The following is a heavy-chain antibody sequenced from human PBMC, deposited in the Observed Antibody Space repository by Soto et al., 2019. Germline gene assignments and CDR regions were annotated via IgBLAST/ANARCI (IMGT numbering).Heavy chain of an antibody. D-gene: IGHD6-13*01. CDR1: GFTFSSYS. Sequence: GGSLRLSCAASGFTFSSYSMHWVRQAPGKGLEWVAVIWYDGSNKYYADSVKGRFTISRDNSKNTLYLQMNSLRAEDTAVYYCARAPPPLYSSSWYLRHYYYMDVWGKGTTVTVSS. CDR3: ARAPPPLYSSSWYLRHYYYMDV. V-gene: IGHV3-33*01. CDR2: IWYDGSNK. J-gene: IGHJ6*03.